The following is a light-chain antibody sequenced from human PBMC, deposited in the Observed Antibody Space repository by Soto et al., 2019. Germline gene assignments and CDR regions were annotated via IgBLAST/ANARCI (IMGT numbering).Light chain of an antibody. CDR2: GAS. CDR3: QQYKNWPL. Sequence: MMMTQSPATLSVSPGERGTLSCRTSHSVNSHVAWYQQKPGQAPRLLLYGASTRATGIPVRFSGSGFGTEFTLTISSLQSEDFAVYYCQQYKNWPLFGQGTRLEI. J-gene: IGKJ5*01. V-gene: IGKV3-15*01. CDR1: HSVNSH.